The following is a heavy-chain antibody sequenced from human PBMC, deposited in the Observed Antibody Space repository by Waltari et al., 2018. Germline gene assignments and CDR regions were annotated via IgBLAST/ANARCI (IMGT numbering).Heavy chain of an antibody. V-gene: IGHV5-10-1*03. D-gene: IGHD1-20*01. J-gene: IGHJ5*02. CDR3: ARLYNTNPSFRENWFDP. Sequence: EVQLVQSGAEVKKPGESLRISCKGSGYSFTSYWINWGRQMPGKGLEWMGRIDPSDSYTNYSPSVQGHVTISADKSISTAYLQWSSLKASDTAMYYCARLYNTNPSFRENWFDPWGQGTLVTVSS. CDR1: GYSFTSYW. CDR2: IDPSDSYT.